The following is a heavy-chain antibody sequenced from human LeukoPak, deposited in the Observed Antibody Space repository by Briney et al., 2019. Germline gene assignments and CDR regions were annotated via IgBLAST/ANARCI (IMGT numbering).Heavy chain of an antibody. CDR2: IYYSGST. Sequence: PSETLSLTCAVYGGSFSNYYWSWIRQPPGKGLEWIGSIYYSGSTYYNPSLKSRVTISVDTSKNQFSLKLSSVTAADTAVYYCARNSCPSGSCYDNRGYFDYWGQGTLVTVSS. D-gene: IGHD2-15*01. J-gene: IGHJ4*02. CDR3: ARNSCPSGSCYDNRGYFDY. V-gene: IGHV4-39*01. CDR1: GGSFSNYY.